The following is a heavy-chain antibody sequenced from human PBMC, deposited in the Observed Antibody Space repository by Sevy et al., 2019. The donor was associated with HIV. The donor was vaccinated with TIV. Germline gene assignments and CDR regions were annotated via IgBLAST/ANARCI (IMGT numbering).Heavy chain of an antibody. D-gene: IGHD3-22*01. CDR3: ARGGYYDTSGYYSHYFDY. J-gene: IGHJ4*02. V-gene: IGHV4-38-2*01. CDR2: LYHDGST. CDR1: GYSINSGYY. Sequence: SETLSLTCAVSGYSINSGYYWGWIRQPPGKGLEWIGSLYHDGSTSFKPSLKSRVTISVDTSKNQFSLKLTSVTAADTAVYYCARGGYYDTSGYYSHYFDYWGQGTLVTVSS.